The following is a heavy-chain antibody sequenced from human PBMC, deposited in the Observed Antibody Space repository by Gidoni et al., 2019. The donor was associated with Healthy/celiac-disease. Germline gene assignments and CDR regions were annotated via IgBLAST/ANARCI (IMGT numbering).Heavy chain of an antibody. CDR3: ARSNYYDSSGYYPSNDY. CDR1: GGTFSSYA. Sequence: QVQLVQSGAEVKKPGSSVKVSCKASGGTFSSYAISWVRQAPGQGLEWMGRIIPILGIANYAQKFQGRVTITADKSTSTAYMELSSLRSEDTAVYYCARSNYYDSSGYYPSNDYWGQGPLVTVSS. D-gene: IGHD3-22*01. V-gene: IGHV1-69*09. CDR2: IIPILGIA. J-gene: IGHJ4*02.